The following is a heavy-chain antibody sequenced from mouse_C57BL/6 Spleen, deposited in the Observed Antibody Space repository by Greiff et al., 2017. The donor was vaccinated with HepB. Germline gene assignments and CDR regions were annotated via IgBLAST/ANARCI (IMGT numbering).Heavy chain of an antibody. V-gene: IGHV5-17*01. J-gene: IGHJ2*01. Sequence: VHLVESGGGLVKPGGSLKLSCAASGFTFNDYGMHWVRQAPEKGLEWVAYISSGSSTIYYADTVKGRFTISRDNAKNTLFLQMTSLRSEDTAMYYCAREGSGFDYWGQGTTLTVSS. CDR1: GFTFNDYG. CDR2: ISSGSSTI. CDR3: AREGSGFDY.